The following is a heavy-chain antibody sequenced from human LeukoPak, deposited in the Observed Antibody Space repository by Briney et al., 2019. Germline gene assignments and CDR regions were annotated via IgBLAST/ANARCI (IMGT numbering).Heavy chain of an antibody. CDR1: GFTFSIYG. CDR2: IRYDGTNK. CDR3: AKEKKYYYDGSGYPGYDY. V-gene: IGHV3-30*02. D-gene: IGHD3-22*01. J-gene: IGHJ4*02. Sequence: GGSLRLSCAASGFTFSIYGMHWVRQAPGKGLEWVAFIRYDGTNKYYADSVKGRFTISRDNSKNTLYLQMNSLRAEDTAVYYCAKEKKYYYDGSGYPGYDYWGQGTLVTVSS.